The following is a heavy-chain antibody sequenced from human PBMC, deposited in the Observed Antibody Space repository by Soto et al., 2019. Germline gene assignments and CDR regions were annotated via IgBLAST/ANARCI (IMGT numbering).Heavy chain of an antibody. CDR2: IYPGDSDT. D-gene: IGHD1-26*01. V-gene: IGHV5-51*01. Sequence: PGESLKISCKGSGYSFTSYWIGWVGQMPGKGLEWMGIIYPGDSDTRYSPSFQGQVTISADKSINTAYLQWSSLKASDTAMFYCARHPHPLKWWTGSYSLRFDYWGQGTLVTVYS. CDR3: ARHPHPLKWWTGSYSLRFDY. CDR1: GYSFTSYW. J-gene: IGHJ4*02.